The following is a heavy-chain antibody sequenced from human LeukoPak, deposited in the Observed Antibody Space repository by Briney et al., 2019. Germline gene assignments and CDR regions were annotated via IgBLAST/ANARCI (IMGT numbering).Heavy chain of an antibody. CDR1: GFTVRSNY. J-gene: IGHJ4*02. CDR2: IYSDGSA. D-gene: IGHD3-22*01. Sequence: PGGSLRLSCTASGFTVRSNYMFWVRQAPGKGLECVSVIYSDGSAYYADSGKGRFTISRDSSMNTLFLQMNSLRAEDTAMYYCAGALYYNYYETRYFAYWGQGTPVTVSS. V-gene: IGHV3-53*01. CDR3: AGALYYNYYETRYFAY.